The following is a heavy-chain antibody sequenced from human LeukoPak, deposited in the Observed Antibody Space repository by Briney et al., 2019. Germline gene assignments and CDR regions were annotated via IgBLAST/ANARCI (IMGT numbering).Heavy chain of an antibody. CDR2: ISAYNGNT. Sequence: ALVKASCTASGYTFTRYGISRVRQAPGQGIEWMGSISAYNGNTNYAQKLQGRVTMTTDTSTSTAYMELRSLRSDDTAVYYCAREAKSDYWGQGTLVTVSS. CDR3: AREAKSDY. CDR1: GYTFTRYG. V-gene: IGHV1-18*01. J-gene: IGHJ4*02.